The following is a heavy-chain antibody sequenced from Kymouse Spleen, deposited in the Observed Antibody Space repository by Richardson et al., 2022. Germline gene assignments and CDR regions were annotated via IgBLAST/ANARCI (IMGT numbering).Heavy chain of an antibody. CDR2: ISYDGSNK. CDR3: AKDSWGFDY. V-gene: IGHV3-30*18. J-gene: IGHJ4*02. D-gene: IGHD7-27*02. Sequence: QVQLVESGGGVVQPGRSLRLSCAASGFTFSSYGMHWVRQAPGKGLEWVAVISYDGSNKYYADSVKGRFTISRDNSKNTLYLQMNSLRAEDTAVYYCAKDSWGFDYWGQGTLVTVSS. CDR1: GFTFSSYG.